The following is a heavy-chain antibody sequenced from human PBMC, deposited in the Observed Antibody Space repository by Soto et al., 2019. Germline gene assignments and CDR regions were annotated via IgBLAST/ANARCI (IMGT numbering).Heavy chain of an antibody. CDR3: ARVIGLHYIDY. D-gene: IGHD2-2*02. CDR1: GFSFSNYW. CDR2: INGDGSST. J-gene: IGHJ4*02. V-gene: IGHV3-74*01. Sequence: PGESLKISCAASGFSFSNYWMHWVRLGPGKGLAWVSRINGDGSSTAYADSVKGRFTISRDTSASTAYMELSSLRSEDTAVYYCARVIGLHYIDYWGQGTLVIVSS.